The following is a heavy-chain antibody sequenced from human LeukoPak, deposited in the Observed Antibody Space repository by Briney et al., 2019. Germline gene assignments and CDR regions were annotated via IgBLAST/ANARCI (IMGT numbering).Heavy chain of an antibody. Sequence: GASVKVSCKASGYTFTSYYMHWVRQAPGHGLEWMGLINPSSGYTSYPQKFQGRVTMTWDTSTSTVYMDVSSLRSEDTAIYYCARVAAYDLDYWGQGTLVTVSS. V-gene: IGHV1-46*01. CDR3: ARVAAYDLDY. CDR1: GYTFTSYY. D-gene: IGHD3-22*01. J-gene: IGHJ4*02. CDR2: INPSSGYT.